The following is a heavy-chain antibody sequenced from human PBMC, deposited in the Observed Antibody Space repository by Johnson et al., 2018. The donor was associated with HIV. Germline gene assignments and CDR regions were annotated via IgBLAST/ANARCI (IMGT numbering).Heavy chain of an antibody. CDR3: AKDLIAASRGCDAFDI. J-gene: IGHJ3*02. CDR1: GFTFSSYA. Sequence: QVQLVESGGGVVLPGVSLRLSCAASGFTFSSYAMHWVRQAPGKGLEWLAIISYDGGDTWYADSVKGRFTISRDNSKNTLYLQMNSLRAEDTAVYYCAKDLIAASRGCDAFDIWGQGTMVTVSS. D-gene: IGHD6-6*01. V-gene: IGHV3-30-3*01. CDR2: ISYDGGDT.